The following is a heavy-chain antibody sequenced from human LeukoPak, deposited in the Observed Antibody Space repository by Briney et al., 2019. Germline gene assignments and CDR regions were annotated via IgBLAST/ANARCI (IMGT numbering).Heavy chain of an antibody. V-gene: IGHV3-48*01. CDR2: ISSSSSTI. J-gene: IGHJ4*02. CDR1: GFTFISAW. Sequence: GGSLRLSCAASGFTFISAWMSWVRQAPGKGLEWVSYISSSSSTIYYADSVKGRFTISRDNAKNSLYLQMNSLRAEDTAVYYCARDGGVATDPYTVFLDYWGQGTLVTVSS. D-gene: IGHD5-12*01. CDR3: ARDGGVATDPYTVFLDY.